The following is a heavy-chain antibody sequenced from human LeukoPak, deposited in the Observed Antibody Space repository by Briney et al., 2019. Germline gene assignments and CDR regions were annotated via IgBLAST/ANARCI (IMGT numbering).Heavy chain of an antibody. J-gene: IGHJ5*02. CDR3: ARALNRGYSYGLNWFDP. V-gene: IGHV4-59*12. D-gene: IGHD5-18*01. Sequence: SETLSLTCTVSGGSISSYYWSWIRQPPGKGLEWIGYIYYSGSTNYNPSLKSRVTISVDTSKNQFSLKLSSVAAADTAVYYCARALNRGYSYGLNWFDPWGQGTLVTVSS. CDR2: IYYSGST. CDR1: GGSISSYY.